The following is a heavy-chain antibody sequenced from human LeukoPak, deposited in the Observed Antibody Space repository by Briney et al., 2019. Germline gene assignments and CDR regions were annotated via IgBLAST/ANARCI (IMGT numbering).Heavy chain of an antibody. V-gene: IGHV3-9*01. CDR2: ISWNSGSI. CDR3: AKDILTTAHYYFDY. Sequence: GGSLRLSCAASGFTFDDYAMHWVRQAPGKGLEWVSGISWNSGSIGYADSVKGRFTISRDNAKNSLYLQMNSLRAEDTALYYCAKDILTTAHYYFDYWGQGTLVTVSS. CDR1: GFTFDDYA. J-gene: IGHJ4*02. D-gene: IGHD4-17*01.